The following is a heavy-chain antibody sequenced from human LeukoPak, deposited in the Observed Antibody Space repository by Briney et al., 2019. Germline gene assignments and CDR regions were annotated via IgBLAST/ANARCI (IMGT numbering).Heavy chain of an antibody. Sequence: AGSLRLSCPASGFTFINYAMSWVRPAPGKGMEWVSGISGRGHFTNYADSVKGRFTVSRDNSENTLFLQMNSLRAEDTAIYYCAKLGTRRELRSYFDYWGQGIPVTISS. CDR2: ISGRGHFT. CDR1: GFTFINYA. D-gene: IGHD1-1*01. V-gene: IGHV3-23*01. J-gene: IGHJ4*02. CDR3: AKLGTRRELRSYFDY.